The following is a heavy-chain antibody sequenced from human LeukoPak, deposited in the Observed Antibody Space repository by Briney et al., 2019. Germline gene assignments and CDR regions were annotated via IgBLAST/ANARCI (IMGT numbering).Heavy chain of an antibody. V-gene: IGHV3-21*01. CDR1: GFTFSSYS. J-gene: IGHJ4*02. Sequence: KTGGSLRLSCAASGFTFSSYSMNWVRQAPGKGLEWVSSISSSSSYIYYADSVKGRFTISRDNAKNSLYLQMNSLRAEDTAVYYCARDQWIAARPFDYWGQGTLVTVSS. CDR3: ARDQWIAARPFDY. CDR2: ISSSSSYI. D-gene: IGHD6-6*01.